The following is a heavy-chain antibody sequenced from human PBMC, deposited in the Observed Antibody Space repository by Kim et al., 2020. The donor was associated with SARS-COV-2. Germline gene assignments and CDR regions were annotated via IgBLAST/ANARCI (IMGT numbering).Heavy chain of an antibody. D-gene: IGHD3-10*01. CDR3: AKLTPRGLYGMDV. J-gene: IGHJ6*02. V-gene: IGHV4-34*01. Sequence: YNPSLKSRVTISVDTSKNQFSLKLSSVTAADTAVYYCAKLTPRGLYGMDVWGQGTTVTVSS.